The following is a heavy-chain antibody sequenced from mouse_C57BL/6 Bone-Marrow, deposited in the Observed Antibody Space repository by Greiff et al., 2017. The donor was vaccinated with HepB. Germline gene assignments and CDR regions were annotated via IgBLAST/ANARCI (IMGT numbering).Heavy chain of an antibody. CDR3: ARRRLGFAY. CDR1: GYSITSGYY. Sequence: EVKLQESGPGLVKPSQSLSLTCSVTGYSITSGYYWNWIRQFPGNKLEWMGYISYDGSNNYNPSLKNRISITRDTSKNQFFLKLNSVTTEDTATYYCARRRLGFAYWGQGTLVTVSA. CDR2: ISYDGSN. J-gene: IGHJ3*01. V-gene: IGHV3-6*01. D-gene: IGHD2-13*01.